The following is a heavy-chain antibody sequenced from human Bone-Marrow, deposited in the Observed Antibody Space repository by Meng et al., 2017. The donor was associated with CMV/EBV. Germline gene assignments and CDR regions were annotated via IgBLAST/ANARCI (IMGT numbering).Heavy chain of an antibody. V-gene: IGHV3-23*01. Sequence: GGSLRLSCAASGFTFANFGMIWVRQAPGTGLEWVSTISKTGDGTHYGDSVKGRFTISRDNSKSTLYLQMNSLTTDDTAVYYCAKDPSTGWGDWFDPWGQGIPVTVSS. CDR1: GFTFANFG. D-gene: IGHD3-16*01. CDR3: AKDPSTGWGDWFDP. J-gene: IGHJ5*02. CDR2: ISKTGDGT.